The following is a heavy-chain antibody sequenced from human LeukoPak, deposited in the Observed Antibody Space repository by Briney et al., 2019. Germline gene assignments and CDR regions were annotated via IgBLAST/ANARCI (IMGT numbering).Heavy chain of an antibody. CDR2: VYFIWGT. V-gene: IGHV4-39*01. D-gene: IGHD3-3*01. CDR3: ARVYYDFWKNYFDY. Sequence: SETLSLTCTVSGGSISSSWYYWGWIRQPPGRGVEWVGSVYFIWGTYYIPSLPSRVTISVDTSKNQFSLKLSSVTAADTAVYYCARVYYDFWKNYFDYWGQGTLVTVSS. J-gene: IGHJ4*02. CDR1: GGSISSSWYY.